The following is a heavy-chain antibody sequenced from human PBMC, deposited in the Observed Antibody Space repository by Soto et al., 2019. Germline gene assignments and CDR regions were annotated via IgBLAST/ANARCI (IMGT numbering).Heavy chain of an antibody. CDR1: GYTFTSYA. Sequence: ASVKVSCKASGYTFTSYAMHWVRQAPGQRLEWMGWINAGNGNTKYSQKFQGRVTITRDTSASTAYMELSSLRSEDTAVYYCARGTNWNSIFDPWGQGTLVTVSS. CDR3: ARGTNWNSIFDP. D-gene: IGHD1-7*01. V-gene: IGHV1-3*01. J-gene: IGHJ5*02. CDR2: INAGNGNT.